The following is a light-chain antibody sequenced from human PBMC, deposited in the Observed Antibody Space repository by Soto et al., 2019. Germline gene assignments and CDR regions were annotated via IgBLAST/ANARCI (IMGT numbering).Light chain of an antibody. J-gene: IGLJ1*01. CDR3: SSYAGSNNYV. CDR1: SSDVGGYNY. CDR2: EVS. V-gene: IGLV2-8*01. Sequence: QSVLTQPPSASGSPGQSVTISCTGTSSDVGGYNYVSWYQQHPSKAPKLMIYEVSKRPSGVPDRFSGSKSGNTASLTVSGLRAEYEADYYCSSYAGSNNYVFGTGTKLTVL.